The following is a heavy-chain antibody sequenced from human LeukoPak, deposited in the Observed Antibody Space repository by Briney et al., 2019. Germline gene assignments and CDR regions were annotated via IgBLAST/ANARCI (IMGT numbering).Heavy chain of an antibody. CDR1: GGSISSSSYY. CDR2: IYYSGST. Sequence: SETLSLTCTVSGGSISSSSYYWGWIRQPPGKGLEWIGSIYYSGSTYYNPSLKSRVTISVDTSKNQFSLKLSSVTAADTAVYYCARLEKWFGELSSYYFDYWGQGTLVTVSS. V-gene: IGHV4-39*07. J-gene: IGHJ4*02. CDR3: ARLEKWFGELSSYYFDY. D-gene: IGHD3-10*01.